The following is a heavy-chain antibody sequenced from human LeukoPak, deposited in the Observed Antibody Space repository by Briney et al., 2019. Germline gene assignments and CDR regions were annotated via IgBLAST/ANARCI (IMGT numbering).Heavy chain of an antibody. Sequence: PSETLSLTCTVSGGSISSYYWSWIRQPPGKGLEWIGYIYTSGSTNYNPSLKSRVTISVDTSKNQFSLKLSSVTAADTAVYYCAREARSSSSVLRRRYWYFDLWARGTLVTVSS. D-gene: IGHD6-6*01. J-gene: IGHJ2*01. CDR2: IYTSGST. CDR1: GGSISSYY. V-gene: IGHV4-4*09. CDR3: AREARSSSSVLRRRYWYFDL.